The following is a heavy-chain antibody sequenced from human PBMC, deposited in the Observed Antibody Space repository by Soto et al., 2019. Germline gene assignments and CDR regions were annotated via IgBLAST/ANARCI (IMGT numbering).Heavy chain of an antibody. CDR3: ARDGDPDYYYYHGMDV. J-gene: IGHJ6*02. CDR1: GGTFSSYA. D-gene: IGHD2-21*01. CDR2: IIPIFGTA. Sequence: GASVKVSCKASGGTFSSYAISWVRQAPGQGLEWMGGIIPIFGTANYAQKFQGRVTITADESTSTAYMELSSLRSEDTAVYYCARDGDPDYYYYHGMDVWGQGTTVTVSS. V-gene: IGHV1-69*13.